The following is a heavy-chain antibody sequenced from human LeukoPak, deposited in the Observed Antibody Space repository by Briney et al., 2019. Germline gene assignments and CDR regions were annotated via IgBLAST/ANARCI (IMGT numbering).Heavy chain of an antibody. V-gene: IGHV4-59*01. CDR2: IYYSGST. CDR3: AGHDSLEDAFDI. J-gene: IGHJ3*02. CDR1: GGSISSYY. Sequence: SETLSLTCTVSGGSISSYYWSWIRQPPGKGLEWIGYIYYSGSTNYNPSLKSRVTISVDTSKNQFSLKLSSVTAADTAVYYCAGHDSLEDAFDIWGQGTMVTVSS. D-gene: IGHD1-1*01.